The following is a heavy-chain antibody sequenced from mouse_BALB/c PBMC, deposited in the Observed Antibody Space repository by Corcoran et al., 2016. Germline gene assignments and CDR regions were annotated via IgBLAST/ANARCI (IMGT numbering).Heavy chain of an antibody. V-gene: IGHV1-9*01. CDR2: IFPGSGST. CDR3: ARGDYDGRFAY. D-gene: IGHD2-4*01. CDR1: GYTFSSYW. J-gene: IGHJ3*01. Sequence: QVQLQQSGAELMKPGASVKISCKATGYTFSSYWIEWVKQRPGHGLEWIGEIFPGSGSTNYNERFTGKATFTADTSSNIAYMQLSSLTSEDSAVYYCARGDYDGRFAYWGQGTLVTVSA.